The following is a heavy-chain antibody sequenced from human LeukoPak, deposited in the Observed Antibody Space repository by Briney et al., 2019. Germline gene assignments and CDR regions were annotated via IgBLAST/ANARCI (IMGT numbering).Heavy chain of an antibody. CDR1: GYSISSGYY. J-gene: IGHJ5*02. D-gene: IGHD6-13*01. V-gene: IGHV4-38-2*02. CDR3: ARHVRKRGIAAAGSPGWFDP. CDR2: IYHSGST. Sequence: WETLSLTCTVSGYSISSGYYWGWIRQPPGKGLEWIGSIYHSGSTYYNPSLKSRVTISVDTSKNQFSLKLNSVTAADTAVYYCARHVRKRGIAAAGSPGWFDPWGQGTLVTVSS.